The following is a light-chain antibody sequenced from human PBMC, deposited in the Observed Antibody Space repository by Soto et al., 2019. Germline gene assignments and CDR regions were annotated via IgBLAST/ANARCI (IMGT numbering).Light chain of an antibody. CDR2: AAS. J-gene: IGKJ5*01. V-gene: IGKV1-8*01. CDR3: QQYYSYPLT. CDR1: QGISSY. Sequence: AIRMTQSPSSLSASTGDRVTITCRASQGISSYLAWYQQKPGKAPKLLIYAASTLQSGVPSRFSGSGSGTDFTLTISCLQSEDFATYYCQQYYSYPLTVGQGTRL.